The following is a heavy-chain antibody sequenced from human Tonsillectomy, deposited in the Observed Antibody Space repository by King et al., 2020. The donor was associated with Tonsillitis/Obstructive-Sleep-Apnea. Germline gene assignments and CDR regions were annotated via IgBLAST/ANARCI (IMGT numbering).Heavy chain of an antibody. V-gene: IGHV3-53*01. J-gene: IGHJ6*03. CDR1: GFTVSNNY. CDR2: IYSGGST. Sequence: VQLVESGGGLIQPGGSLRLSCAASGFTVSNNYMSWVRQAPGKGLEWVSVIYSGGSTYYADSLKGRFTISRDNSKNTVDRQMNSLRAEDAAVYYCASGYCSGGSCPHYYYMDVWGKGTTVTVS. CDR3: ASGYCSGGSCPHYYYMDV. D-gene: IGHD2-15*01.